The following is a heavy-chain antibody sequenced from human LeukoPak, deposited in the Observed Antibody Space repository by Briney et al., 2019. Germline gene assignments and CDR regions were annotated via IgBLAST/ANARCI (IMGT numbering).Heavy chain of an antibody. D-gene: IGHD1-1*01. V-gene: IGHV4-30-2*01. CDR3: ARDGRGTS. J-gene: IGHJ4*02. Sequence: SETPSLTCTVSGGSISSGGYYWSWIRQPPGKGLEWIGYIYHSGSTYYNPSLKSRVTISVDRSKNQFSLKLSSVTAADTAVYYCARDGRGTSWGQGTLVTVSS. CDR2: IYHSGST. CDR1: GGSISSGGYY.